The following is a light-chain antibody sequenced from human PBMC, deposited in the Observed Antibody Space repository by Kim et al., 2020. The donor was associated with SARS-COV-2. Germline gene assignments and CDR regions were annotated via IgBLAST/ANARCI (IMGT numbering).Light chain of an antibody. CDR1: SSDVGAYKY. J-gene: IGLJ1*01. V-gene: IGLV2-14*03. CDR3: TSYTSSSTYV. Sequence: GPSITIPCAGTSSDVGAYKYVSWYQQHPGKAPKLLIYDVSDRPSGVSNRFSGSKSGNTASLTISGLQAEDEADYYCTSYTSSSTYVFGTGTKVTVL. CDR2: DVS.